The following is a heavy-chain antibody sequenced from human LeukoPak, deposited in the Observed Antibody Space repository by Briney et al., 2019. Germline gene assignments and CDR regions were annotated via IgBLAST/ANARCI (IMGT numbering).Heavy chain of an antibody. V-gene: IGHV4-61*02. Sequence: PSQTLSLTCTVSGGSISSGSYYWSWIRQPAGKGLEWIGRIYTSGSTNYNPSLKSRVTISVDTSKNQFSLKLSSVTAADTAVYYCARDGGGYDPDAFDIWGQGTMVTVSS. CDR3: ARDGGGYDPDAFDI. J-gene: IGHJ3*02. CDR2: IYTSGST. CDR1: GGSISSGSYY. D-gene: IGHD5-12*01.